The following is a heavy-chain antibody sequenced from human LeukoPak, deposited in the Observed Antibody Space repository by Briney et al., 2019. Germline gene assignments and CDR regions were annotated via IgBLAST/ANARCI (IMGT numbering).Heavy chain of an antibody. D-gene: IGHD3-10*01. CDR2: ISWNSGSI. CDR1: GFTFDDYA. Sequence: GGSLRLSCAASGFTFDDYAMHWVRQAPGKGLEWVSGISWNSGSIGYADSVKGRFTISRDNAKNSLYLQMNSLRAEDTASYYCANDTFGLLWFGESWGQGTLVTVSS. CDR3: ANDTFGLLWFGES. V-gene: IGHV3-9*01. J-gene: IGHJ5*02.